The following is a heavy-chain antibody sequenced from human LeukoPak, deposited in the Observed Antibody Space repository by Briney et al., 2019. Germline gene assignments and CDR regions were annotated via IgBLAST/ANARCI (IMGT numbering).Heavy chain of an antibody. CDR2: IYYSGST. CDR3: ARVDIVATDYYGMDV. V-gene: IGHV4-61*01. D-gene: IGHD5-12*01. J-gene: IGHJ6*02. CDR1: GGSLNSPNYY. Sequence: SETLSLTCIVSGGSLNSPNYYWGWIRQPPGKGLEWIGYIYYSGSTNYNPSLKSRVTISVDTSKNQFSLKLSSVTAADTAVYYCARVDIVATDYYGMDVWGQGTTVTVSS.